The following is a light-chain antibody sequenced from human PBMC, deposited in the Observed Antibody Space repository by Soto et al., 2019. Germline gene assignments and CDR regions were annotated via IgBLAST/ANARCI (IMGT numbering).Light chain of an antibody. CDR2: PAS. CDR1: QGIGSY. V-gene: IGKV1-9*01. Sequence: DIQLTQSPSFLSPSVGDRVTITCRASQGIGSYLAWYQQKPGKAPKLLIHPASTLQSGVPSRFTGSGSGTEFTLTIGSLQPEDFATYYCQQLNNYPTTFGGGTKVE. J-gene: IGKJ4*01. CDR3: QQLNNYPTT.